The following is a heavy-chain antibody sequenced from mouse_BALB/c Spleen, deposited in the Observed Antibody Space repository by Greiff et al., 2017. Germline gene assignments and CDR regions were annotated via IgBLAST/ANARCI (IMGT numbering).Heavy chain of an antibody. Sequence: VQLQQSGPELVKPGASVKISCKTSGYTFTEYTMHWVKQSHGKSLEWIGVINPGSGGTNYNEKFKGKATLTADKSSSTAYMQLSSLTSDDSAVYFCAVGKTFDYWGQGTTLTVSS. J-gene: IGHJ2*01. V-gene: IGHV1-83*01. CDR2: INPGSGGT. CDR3: AVGKTFDY. CDR1: GYTFTEYT. D-gene: IGHD2-1*01.